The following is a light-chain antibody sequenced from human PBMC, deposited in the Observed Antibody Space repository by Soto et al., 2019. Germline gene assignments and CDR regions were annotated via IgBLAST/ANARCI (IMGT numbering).Light chain of an antibody. V-gene: IGLV2-11*01. Sequence: QSALTQPRSGSGSPGQSVTISCTGTSSDVGGYNFVSWYQHHPGKAPKLMIYDVSKRPSGVPDRFSGSKSGSTASLTISGLQAEDEADYYCCSYAGSYTLVFGGGTKLTVL. CDR2: DVS. J-gene: IGLJ3*02. CDR3: CSYAGSYTLV. CDR1: SSDVGGYNF.